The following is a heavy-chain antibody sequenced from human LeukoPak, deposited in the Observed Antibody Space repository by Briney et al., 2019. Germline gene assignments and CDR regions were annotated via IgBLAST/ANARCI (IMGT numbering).Heavy chain of an antibody. CDR3: AHRRSGYNFNDGDFDS. J-gene: IGHJ4*02. D-gene: IGHD3-22*01. Sequence: SGPTLVNPTQTLTLTCTFSGFSLSTSGVGVGWIRQPPGKALEWLALIYRDDDKRHNPFLRGRLTITKGTSTNQVVLTMTNMDPVDTATYYCAHRRSGYNFNDGDFDSWGQGTLVTVSS. V-gene: IGHV2-5*02. CDR2: IYRDDDK. CDR1: GFSLSTSGVG.